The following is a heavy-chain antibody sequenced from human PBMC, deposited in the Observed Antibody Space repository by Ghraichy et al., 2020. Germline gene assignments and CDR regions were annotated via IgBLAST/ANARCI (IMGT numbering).Heavy chain of an antibody. CDR2: ISSSSSYI. Sequence: GGSLRLSCAASGFTFSSYNMNWVRQAPGKGLEWVSSISSSSSYIYYADSVKGRFTISRDNAKNSLYLQMNSLRAEDTAVYYCARDTHYDSSGYYGDYYYYYGMDVWGQGTTVTVSS. D-gene: IGHD3-22*01. CDR3: ARDTHYDSSGYYGDYYYYYGMDV. CDR1: GFTFSSYN. V-gene: IGHV3-21*01. J-gene: IGHJ6*02.